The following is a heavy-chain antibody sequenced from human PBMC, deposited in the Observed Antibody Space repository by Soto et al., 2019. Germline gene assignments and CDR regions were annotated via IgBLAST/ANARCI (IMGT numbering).Heavy chain of an antibody. CDR3: AREVYDFWSGYYMYYYGMDV. J-gene: IGHJ6*02. CDR1: GFTFSSYW. D-gene: IGHD3-3*01. Sequence: EVQLVESGGGLVQPGGSLRLSCAASGFTFSSYWMHWVRQAPGKGLVWVSRINSDGSSTSYADSVKGRFTISRDHAKNTLYLQMNSLRAEDTSVYYCAREVYDFWSGYYMYYYGMDVWGQGTTVTVSS. CDR2: INSDGSST. V-gene: IGHV3-74*01.